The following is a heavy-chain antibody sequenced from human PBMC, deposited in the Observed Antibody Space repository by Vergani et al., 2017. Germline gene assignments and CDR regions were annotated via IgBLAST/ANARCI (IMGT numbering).Heavy chain of an antibody. D-gene: IGHD3-22*01. Sequence: EVQLLESGGGLVQPGGSLRLSCAASGFPFSSYAMSWVRQAPGKGLEWVSAISGSGGSTYYADSVKGRFTISRDNSKNTLYLQMNSLRAEDTAVYYCAKDLVVTPLCYYYGMDVWGQGTTVTVSS. CDR1: GFPFSSYA. V-gene: IGHV3-23*01. CDR2: ISGSGGST. J-gene: IGHJ6*02. CDR3: AKDLVVTPLCYYYGMDV.